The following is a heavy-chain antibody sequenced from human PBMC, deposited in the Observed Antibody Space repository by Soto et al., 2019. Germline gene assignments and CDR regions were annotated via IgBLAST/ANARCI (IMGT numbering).Heavy chain of an antibody. J-gene: IGHJ5*02. V-gene: IGHV4-34*01. Sequence: TSETLSLTCAVYGGSFSGYYWSWIRQPPGKGLERIGEINHSGSTNYNPSLKSRVTISVDTSKNHFSLKLSSVTAADTAVYYCATTPGYCSDGSCRNWFDPWGQGTLVTVSS. D-gene: IGHD2-15*01. CDR3: ATTPGYCSDGSCRNWFDP. CDR1: GGSFSGYY. CDR2: INHSGST.